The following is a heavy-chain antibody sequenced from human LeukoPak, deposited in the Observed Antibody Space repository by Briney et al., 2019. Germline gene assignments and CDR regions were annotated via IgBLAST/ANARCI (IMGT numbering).Heavy chain of an antibody. CDR1: EFSVGSNY. CDR2: ISSSGSTI. D-gene: IGHD1-26*01. CDR3: AREGGGSYQLIKYYYYMDV. Sequence: GGSLRLSCAASEFSVGSNYMTWVRQAPGKGLEWVSYISSSGSTIYYADSVKGRFTISRDNAKNSLYLQMNSLRAEDTAVYYCAREGGGSYQLIKYYYYMDVWGKGTTVTISS. J-gene: IGHJ6*03. V-gene: IGHV3-48*03.